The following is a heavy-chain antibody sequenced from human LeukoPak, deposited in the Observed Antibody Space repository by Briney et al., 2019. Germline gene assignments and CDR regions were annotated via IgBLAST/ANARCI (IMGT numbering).Heavy chain of an antibody. Sequence: GGSLRLSCAASGFTFSSYAMSWVRQAPGKGLEWVSAISGSGSSTYYADSVRGRFTISRDNSKNTVYLQMKSLRAEDTAVFYCAKDSDEAYYDILTGYVDYWGQGTLVTVSS. J-gene: IGHJ4*02. D-gene: IGHD3-9*01. CDR3: AKDSDEAYYDILTGYVDY. V-gene: IGHV3-23*01. CDR2: ISGSGSST. CDR1: GFTFSSYA.